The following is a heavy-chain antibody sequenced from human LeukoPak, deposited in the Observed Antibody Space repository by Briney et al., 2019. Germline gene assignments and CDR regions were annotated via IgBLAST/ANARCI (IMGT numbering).Heavy chain of an antibody. J-gene: IGHJ4*02. Sequence: PSETLSPTCAVYGGSFSGYYWSWIRQPPGKGLEWIGEINHSGSTNYNPSLKSRVTISVDTSKNQFSLKLSSVTAADTAVYYCACGYSYGFDYWGQGTLVTVSS. D-gene: IGHD5-18*01. V-gene: IGHV4-34*01. CDR2: INHSGST. CDR3: ACGYSYGFDY. CDR1: GGSFSGYY.